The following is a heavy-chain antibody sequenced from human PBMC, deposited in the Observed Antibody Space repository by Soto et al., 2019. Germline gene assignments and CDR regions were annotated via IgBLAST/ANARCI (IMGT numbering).Heavy chain of an antibody. J-gene: IGHJ6*02. Sequence: GGSLRLSCSASGFTFSSYAMHWVRQAPGKGLEYVSAISSNGGSTYYADSVKGRFTISRDNSKNTLYLQMSSLRAEDTAVYYCVKDLPYYDFWSGYTRHYYGMDVWGQGTTVTVSS. CDR3: VKDLPYYDFWSGYTRHYYGMDV. CDR2: ISSNGGST. V-gene: IGHV3-64D*06. D-gene: IGHD3-3*01. CDR1: GFTFSSYA.